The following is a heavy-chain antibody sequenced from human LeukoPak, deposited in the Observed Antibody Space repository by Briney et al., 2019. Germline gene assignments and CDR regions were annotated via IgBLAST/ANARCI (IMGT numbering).Heavy chain of an antibody. Sequence: PGGSLRLSCVASGFSISSHWMSWVRQAPGKGLEWVASLKEDVSARNLVDSVKGRFTISTDNAKNSLYLQMNSLRVEDTAVYYCTRVGRSSIRDNVVLPGAIDYWGQGTLVTVSS. CDR1: GFSISSHW. D-gene: IGHD2-2*01. CDR3: TRVGRSSIRDNVVLPGAIDY. J-gene: IGHJ4*02. V-gene: IGHV3-7*01. CDR2: LKEDVSAR.